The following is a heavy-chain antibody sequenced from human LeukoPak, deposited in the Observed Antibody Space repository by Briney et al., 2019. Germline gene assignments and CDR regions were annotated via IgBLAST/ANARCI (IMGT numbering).Heavy chain of an antibody. CDR2: INPNSGGT. J-gene: IGHJ3*02. CDR1: GYTFTGYY. Sequence: ASVKDSCKASGYTFTGYYMHWVRQAPGQGLEWMGWINPNSGGTNYAQKFQGRVTMTRDTSISTAYMELSRLRSDDTAVYYCARYMGYYDFWSGAFDIWGQGTMVTVSS. V-gene: IGHV1-2*02. CDR3: ARYMGYYDFWSGAFDI. D-gene: IGHD3-3*01.